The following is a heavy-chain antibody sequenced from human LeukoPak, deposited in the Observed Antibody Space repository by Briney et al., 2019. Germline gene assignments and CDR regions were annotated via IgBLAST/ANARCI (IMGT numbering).Heavy chain of an antibody. CDR2: ISYDGSNK. CDR3: ARESYADY. CDR1: GFTFSSYA. V-gene: IGHV3-30-3*01. D-gene: IGHD1-26*01. J-gene: IGHJ4*02. Sequence: GGSLRLSCAASGFTFSSYAMHWVRQAPGKGLEWVAVISYDGSNKYYADSVKGRFTISRDNSKNTLYLQMNSLRAEDTAVYYCARESYADYWGQGTLVTVSS.